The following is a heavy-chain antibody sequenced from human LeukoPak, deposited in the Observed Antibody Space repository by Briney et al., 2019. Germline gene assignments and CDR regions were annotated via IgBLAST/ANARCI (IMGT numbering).Heavy chain of an antibody. J-gene: IGHJ3*02. CDR3: ARSSHYDILTGYSEEDAFDI. CDR2: IYSGGST. CDR1: GFTVSSNY. Sequence: PGGSLRLSCAASGFTVSSNYMSWVRQAPGKGLEGVSGIYSGGSTDYADSVKGRFTISRDNSKNTLYLQMNTLSVEATAVSYCARSSHYDILTGYSEEDAFDIWGQGTMVTVSS. V-gene: IGHV3-53*01. D-gene: IGHD3-9*01.